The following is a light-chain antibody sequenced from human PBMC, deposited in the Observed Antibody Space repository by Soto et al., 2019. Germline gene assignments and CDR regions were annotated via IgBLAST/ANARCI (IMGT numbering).Light chain of an antibody. CDR3: QQYGTSSWT. Sequence: IVLTQSPGTLSLSPGERATLSCRASQSISSSYLAWFQQNLGQAPRLLIYGASSRATGIPDGFSGSGSGTDFTLTISRLEPEDFAVYYCQQYGTSSWTFGQGTKVEIK. CDR2: GAS. J-gene: IGKJ1*01. V-gene: IGKV3-20*01. CDR1: QSISSSY.